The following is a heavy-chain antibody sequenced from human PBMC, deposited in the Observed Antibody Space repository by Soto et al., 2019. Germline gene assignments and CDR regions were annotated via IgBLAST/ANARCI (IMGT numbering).Heavy chain of an antibody. J-gene: IGHJ4*02. CDR1: GFMFNDYA. D-gene: IGHD3-22*01. V-gene: IGHV3-23*01. CDR2: VSVSGGTT. Sequence: GGSLRLSCAASGFMFNDYAMSWVRQAPGKGLEWVSTVSVSGGTTYYADSLKGRFTISRDNSKKTVYLQMNRLRADDTAIYYCAKGLYYYDSSGYRLFDYWGQGTLVTVSS. CDR3: AKGLYYYDSSGYRLFDY.